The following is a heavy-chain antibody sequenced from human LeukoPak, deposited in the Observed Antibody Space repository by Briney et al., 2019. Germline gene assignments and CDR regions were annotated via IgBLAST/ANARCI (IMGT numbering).Heavy chain of an antibody. J-gene: IGHJ4*02. CDR3: TRGSAGIAPATTKNFFDF. D-gene: IGHD1-26*01. Sequence: SVTVSCKASGGTFSSYAINWVRQAPGQGLEWMGGVIPVFGVPNYAQRFQGRVTITADESTSTVYLYLTSLRSEDTAVYFCTRGSAGIAPATTKNFFDFWGQGTLVTVSS. CDR2: VIPVFGVP. CDR1: GGTFSSYA. V-gene: IGHV1-69*13.